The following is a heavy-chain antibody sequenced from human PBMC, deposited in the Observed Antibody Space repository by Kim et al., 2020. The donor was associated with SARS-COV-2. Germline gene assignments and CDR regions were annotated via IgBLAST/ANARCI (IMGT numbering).Heavy chain of an antibody. CDR2: IYYSGST. CDR3: ARCIVGATGRYYYYYMDV. CDR1: GGSISNYY. D-gene: IGHD1-26*01. V-gene: IGHV4-59*08. J-gene: IGHJ6*03. Sequence: SETLSLTCTVSGGSISNYYWSWIRQPPGKGLEWIGYIYYSGSTNYNPSLKSRVTISVDTSKNQFSLKLSSVTAADTAVYYCARCIVGATGRYYYYYMDVWGKGTTVTVSS.